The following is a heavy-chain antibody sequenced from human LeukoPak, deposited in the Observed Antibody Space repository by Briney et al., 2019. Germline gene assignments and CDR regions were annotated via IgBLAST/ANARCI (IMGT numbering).Heavy chain of an antibody. V-gene: IGHV3-23*01. CDR2: ISGSGGST. CDR3: AKSPGGNWNSQGY. D-gene: IGHD1-7*01. Sequence: PGRSLRLSCAASGFTFSSYAMSWVRQAPGKGLEWVSAISGSGGSTYYADSVKGRFTISRDNSKNTLYLQMNSLRAEDTAVYYCAKSPGGNWNSQGYWGQGTLVTVSS. J-gene: IGHJ4*02. CDR1: GFTFSSYA.